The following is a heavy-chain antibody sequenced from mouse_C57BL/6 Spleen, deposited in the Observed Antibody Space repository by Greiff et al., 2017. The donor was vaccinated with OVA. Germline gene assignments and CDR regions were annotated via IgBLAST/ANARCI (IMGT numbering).Heavy chain of an antibody. V-gene: IGHV14-4*01. CDR2: IDPEDGDT. D-gene: IGHD1-1*01. J-gene: IGHJ1*03. CDR3: TTRDYYGSSPYCDV. CDR1: GFNIKDDS. Sequence: EVQLMESGAELVRPGASVKLSCTASGFNIKDDSMHWVKQRPEQGLEWIGWIDPEDGDTEYASKFQGKATITADSSSNTAYLQLSSLTSEDTAVYYCTTRDYYGSSPYCDVWGTGTTVTVSS.